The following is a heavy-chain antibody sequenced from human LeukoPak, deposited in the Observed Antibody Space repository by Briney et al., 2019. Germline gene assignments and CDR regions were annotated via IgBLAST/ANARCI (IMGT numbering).Heavy chain of an antibody. CDR3: AVRSNPITMIVVAPFDY. V-gene: IGHV3-33*08. CDR2: ISYDGSNK. J-gene: IGHJ4*02. D-gene: IGHD3-22*01. CDR1: GFTFSSYG. Sequence: GGSLRLSCAASGFTFSSYGMHWVRQAPGKGLEWVAVISYDGSNKYYADSVKGRFTISRDNSKNTLYLQMNSLRAEDTAVYYCAVRSNPITMIVVAPFDYWGQGTLVTVSS.